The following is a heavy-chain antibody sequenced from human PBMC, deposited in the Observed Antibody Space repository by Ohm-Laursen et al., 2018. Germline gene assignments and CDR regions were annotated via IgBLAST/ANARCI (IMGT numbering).Heavy chain of an antibody. CDR2: ISSSGNTM. CDR1: GFTFSTYE. D-gene: IGHD6-6*01. J-gene: IGHJ4*02. V-gene: IGHV3-48*03. CDR3: ARGIYSNSGLDC. Sequence: SHRLSCAASGFTFSTYEMNWVRQAPGKGLEWVSYISSSGNTMFYADSVKGRFTISRDNSKNSLYLQMNSLRAEDTAVYYCARGIYSNSGLDCWGQGTLVTVSS.